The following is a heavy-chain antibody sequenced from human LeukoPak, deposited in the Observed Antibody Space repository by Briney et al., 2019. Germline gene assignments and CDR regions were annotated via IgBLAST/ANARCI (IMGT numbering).Heavy chain of an antibody. Sequence: SETLSLTCTVSGGSISSSSYYWGWIRQPPGKGLEWIGSIYYSGSTYYNPALKSRVTISVDTSKNHFSLKLSSVTASDTAVYYCARRPVDNGEFRNWFDPWGQGVLVTVSS. CDR2: IYYSGST. D-gene: IGHD4-17*01. CDR3: ARRPVDNGEFRNWFDP. CDR1: GGSISSSSYY. J-gene: IGHJ5*02. V-gene: IGHV4-39*02.